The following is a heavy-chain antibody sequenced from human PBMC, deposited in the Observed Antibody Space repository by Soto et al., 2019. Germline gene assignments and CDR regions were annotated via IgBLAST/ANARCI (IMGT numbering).Heavy chain of an antibody. CDR1: GFTFSSYA. CDR3: ANDYCSGGSCYSWLTWFDP. V-gene: IGHV3-23*01. J-gene: IGHJ5*02. D-gene: IGHD2-15*01. Sequence: EVQLLESGGGLVQPGGSLRLSCAASGFTFSSYAMSWVRQAPGKGLEWVSAISGSGDSTYYADSVKGRFTISRDSSKNTLYLQMNSLRAEDTAVYYCANDYCSGGSCYSWLTWFDPWGQGTLVTVSS. CDR2: ISGSGDST.